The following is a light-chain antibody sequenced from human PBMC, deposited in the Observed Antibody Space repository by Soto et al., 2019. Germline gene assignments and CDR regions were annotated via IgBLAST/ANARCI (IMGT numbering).Light chain of an antibody. V-gene: IGLV2-14*02. Sequence: QSALTQPASVSGSPGQSITISCTGTSSDVGSYNLVSWYQQHPGKAPKLMIYEGSKRPSGVSNHFSGSKSGNTASLTISGLQADDEADYYCSSYASSTTTDVFGTGTKVTVL. CDR3: SSYASSTTTDV. J-gene: IGLJ1*01. CDR2: EGS. CDR1: SSDVGSYNL.